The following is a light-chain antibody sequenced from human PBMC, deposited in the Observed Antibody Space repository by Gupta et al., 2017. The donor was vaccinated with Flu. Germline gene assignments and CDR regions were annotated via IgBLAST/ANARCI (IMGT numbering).Light chain of an antibody. CDR3: QQHTSSPWT. CDR2: WAS. J-gene: IGKJ1*01. CDR1: QSVFYTSTSKNY. V-gene: IGKV4-1*01. Sequence: DIVMTQSPDSLAVTLGERATISCKSSQSVFYTSTSKNYLSWYRQKPGQSPELLIYWASTRQSGVPDRISGSGSGTDFTLTISSLQAEDVAVYYCQQHTSSPWTFGQGTKVEIK.